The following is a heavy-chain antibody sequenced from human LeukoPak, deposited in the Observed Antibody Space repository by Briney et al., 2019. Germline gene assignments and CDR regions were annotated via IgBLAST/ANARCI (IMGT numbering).Heavy chain of an antibody. CDR2: IYYSGST. J-gene: IGHJ4*02. V-gene: IGHV4-59*01. CDR1: GGSISSYY. Sequence: SETLSLTCTVSGGSISSYYWSWIRQPPGKGLEWIGYIYYSGSTNYNPSLKSRVTISVDTSKNQFSLKLSSVTAADTAVYCCANSIAGVSGSYYYWGQGTLVTVSS. D-gene: IGHD3-10*01. CDR3: ANSIAGVSGSYYY.